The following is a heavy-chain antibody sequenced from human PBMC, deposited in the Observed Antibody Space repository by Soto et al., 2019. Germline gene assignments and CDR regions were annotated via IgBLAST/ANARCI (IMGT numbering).Heavy chain of an antibody. CDR2: IIPIFGTA. V-gene: IGHV1-69*06. J-gene: IGHJ4*01. D-gene: IGHD3-3*01. Sequence: SVKVSCKASGGTFSSYAISWVRQAPGQGLEWMGGIIPIFGTANYAQKFQGRVTITADKSTSTAYMELSSLRSEDTAVYYCARDPLGSGYYPFVDWGQEPWSPSPQ. CDR3: ARDPLGSGYYPFVD. CDR1: GGTFSSYA.